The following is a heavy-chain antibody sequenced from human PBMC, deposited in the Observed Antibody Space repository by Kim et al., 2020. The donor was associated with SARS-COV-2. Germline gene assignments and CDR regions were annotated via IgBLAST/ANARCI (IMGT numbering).Heavy chain of an antibody. CDR1: GGSISSSSYY. D-gene: IGHD4-17*01. V-gene: IGHV4-39*01. J-gene: IGHJ5*02. Sequence: SETLSLTCTVSGGSISSSSYYWGWIRQPPGKGLEWIGSIYYSGSTYYNPSLKSRVTISVDTSKNQFSLKLSSMTAAVTAGYYCAPYDYGDYSHWFDPWGQGTLVTVSS. CDR3: APYDYGDYSHWFDP. CDR2: IYYSGST.